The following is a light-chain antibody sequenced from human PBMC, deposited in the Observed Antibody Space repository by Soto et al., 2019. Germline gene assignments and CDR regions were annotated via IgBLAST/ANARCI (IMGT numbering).Light chain of an antibody. Sequence: EIVLTHSPGTLSLSPGERVTLSCRASQSVTSSNLAWYQQKPGQAPSLLISGASTRATGIPDRFIGSGSGTDFTLTISRLEPEDFAVYYCQQYDTSPLTFGGGTKVEI. CDR3: QQYDTSPLT. CDR1: QSVTSSN. CDR2: GAS. V-gene: IGKV3-20*01. J-gene: IGKJ4*01.